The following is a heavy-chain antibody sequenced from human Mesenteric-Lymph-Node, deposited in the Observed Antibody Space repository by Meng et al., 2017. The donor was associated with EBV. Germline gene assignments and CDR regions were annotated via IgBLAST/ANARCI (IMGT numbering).Heavy chain of an antibody. CDR1: GGSVNSDQYY. CDR2: VYNSENT. J-gene: IGHJ4*02. CDR3: ASVPTDYSHSRGEFDY. D-gene: IGHD3-22*01. Sequence: LQESGPRLVKPSETLSLTCTVSGGSVNSDQYYWSWIRQPPGKGLEWIGYVYNSENTNYNPSLKSRVTISVESSKNQFSLNLTSVTAADTAVYYCASVPTDYSHSRGEFDYWGQGTLVTVSS. V-gene: IGHV4-61*01.